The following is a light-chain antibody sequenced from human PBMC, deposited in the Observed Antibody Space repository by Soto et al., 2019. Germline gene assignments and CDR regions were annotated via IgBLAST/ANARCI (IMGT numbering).Light chain of an antibody. CDR3: QQSYSTFYT. CDR1: QSISSY. Sequence: DIQMTQSPSSLSASVGDRVTITCRASQSISSYLNWYQQKPGKAPKLLIYAASSLQRGVPSRFSGSGSGTDFTLTISSLQPEHFATYYCQQSYSTFYTFGQGTKVDIK. J-gene: IGKJ2*01. CDR2: AAS. V-gene: IGKV1-39*01.